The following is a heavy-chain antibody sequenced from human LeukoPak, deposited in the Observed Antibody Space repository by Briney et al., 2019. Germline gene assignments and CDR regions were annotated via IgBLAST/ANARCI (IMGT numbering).Heavy chain of an antibody. CDR2: IYTSGST. D-gene: IGHD4-17*01. CDR1: GGSISSGSYY. V-gene: IGHV4-61*02. CDR3: ARVPDYGDYDTAKDVPDYWYFDL. J-gene: IGHJ2*01. Sequence: PSETLSLTCTVSGGSISSGSYYWSWIRQPAGKGLEWIGRIYTSGSTNYNPSLKSRVTLSVDTSKNQFSLKLSSVTAADTAVYYCARVPDYGDYDTAKDVPDYWYFDLWGRGTLVTVSS.